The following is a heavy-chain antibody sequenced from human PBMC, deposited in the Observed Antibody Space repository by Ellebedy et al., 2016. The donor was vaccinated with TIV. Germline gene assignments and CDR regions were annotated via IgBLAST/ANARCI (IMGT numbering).Heavy chain of an antibody. J-gene: IGHJ6*02. D-gene: IGHD2/OR15-2a*01. CDR2: ISYDGSNK. V-gene: IGHV3-30-3*01. CDR3: ARDSRVLEDYYYYGMDV. CDR1: GFTFSSYA. Sequence: GESLKISCAASGFTFSSYAMYWVRQAPGKGLEWVAIISYDGSNKYYADSVKGRFTISRDNSKNTVYLQMNSLRAEDTAVYYCARDSRVLEDYYYYGMDVWGQGTTVTVSS.